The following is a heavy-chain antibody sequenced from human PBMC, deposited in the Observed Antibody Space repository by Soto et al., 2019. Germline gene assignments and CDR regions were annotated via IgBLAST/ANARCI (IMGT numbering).Heavy chain of an antibody. Sequence: PGGSLRLSCTASGFTFGYYAMSWVRQAPGKGLEWVGFIRSKGSGVTSEYAASVKGRFTFSRDDSKSIAYLQMNSLKIEDTAVYYCTRDQPITPWGQGTMVTVSS. CDR1: GFTFGYYA. D-gene: IGHD3-10*01. CDR2: IRSKGSGVTS. CDR3: TRDQPITP. V-gene: IGHV3-49*04. J-gene: IGHJ3*01.